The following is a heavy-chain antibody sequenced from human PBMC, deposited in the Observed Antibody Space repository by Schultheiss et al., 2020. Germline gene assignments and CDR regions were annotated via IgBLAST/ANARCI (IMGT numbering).Heavy chain of an antibody. J-gene: IGHJ4*02. V-gene: IGHV3-23*01. D-gene: IGHD2-21*02. CDR3: TRGDGDFDNMFF. Sequence: GGSLRLSCAASGFTFSSYGMHWVRQAPGKGLEWVSAISGSGGSTYYADSVKGRFTISRDNSKNTLYLQMNSLRAEDTAVYYCTRGDGDFDNMFFWGQGTLVTGYS. CDR2: ISGSGGST. CDR1: GFTFSSYG.